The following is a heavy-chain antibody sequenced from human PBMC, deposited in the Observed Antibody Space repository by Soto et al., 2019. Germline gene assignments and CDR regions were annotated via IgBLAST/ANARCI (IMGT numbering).Heavy chain of an antibody. D-gene: IGHD3-10*01. J-gene: IGHJ3*02. Sequence: GGSLRLSCAASGFTVSSNYRSWVRQAPGKGLEWVSVIYSGGSTYYADSVKGRFTISTDKTKNTLYLQKNSLGAEDTAVYYCARDGPSESHDAFDIWGQGTMVTVSS. CDR2: IYSGGST. V-gene: IGHV3-53*01. CDR1: GFTVSSNY. CDR3: ARDGPSESHDAFDI.